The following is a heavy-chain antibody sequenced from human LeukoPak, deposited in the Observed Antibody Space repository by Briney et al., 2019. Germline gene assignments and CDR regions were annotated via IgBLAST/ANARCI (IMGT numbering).Heavy chain of an antibody. V-gene: IGHV1-46*01. CDR2: INPSGGGT. CDR3: ARDYYYSSGSPNWFDP. J-gene: IGHJ5*02. Sequence: GASVKVSCKASGYTFTSCYMHWVRQAPGQGLEWMGIINPSGGGTSYAQKFQGRVTMTRDMSTSTVYMELSSLRSEDTAVYYCARDYYYSSGSPNWFDPWGQETLVTVSS. CDR1: GYTFTSCY. D-gene: IGHD3-10*01.